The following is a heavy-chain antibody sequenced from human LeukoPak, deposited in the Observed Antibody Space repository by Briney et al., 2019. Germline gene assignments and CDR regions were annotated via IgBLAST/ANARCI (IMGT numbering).Heavy chain of an antibody. J-gene: IGHJ4*02. CDR1: GYTVTSYY. V-gene: IGHV1-46*01. CDR3: ARDPGEYYFDY. CDR2: INPSGGST. D-gene: IGHD3-16*01. Sequence: ASVKVSCKASGYTVTSYYMHWVRQAPGQGLEWMGIINPSGGSTSYAQKFQGRVTMTRDMSTSTVYMELSRLRSDDTAVYYCARDPGEYYFDYWGQGTLVTVSS.